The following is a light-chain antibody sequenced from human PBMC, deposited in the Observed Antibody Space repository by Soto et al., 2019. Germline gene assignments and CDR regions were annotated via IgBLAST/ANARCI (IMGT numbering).Light chain of an antibody. CDR3: QQYSTYPRP. J-gene: IGKJ5*01. CDR2: TAS. Sequence: DIRLTQSPSSLSASVGDRVTITCRASQGVGTFLAWYQHKPGKAPKSLIKTASTLQSGVPSRFSGSGSGTDFTLTISSLQPEAFATYYCQQYSTYPRPFGQGTRVDLK. V-gene: IGKV1D-16*01. CDR1: QGVGTF.